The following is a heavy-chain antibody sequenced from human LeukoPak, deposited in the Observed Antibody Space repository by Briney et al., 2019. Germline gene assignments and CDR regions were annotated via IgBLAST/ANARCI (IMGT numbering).Heavy chain of an antibody. V-gene: IGHV3-30*04. CDR1: GFTFSTYA. CDR2: ISYDGSNK. D-gene: IGHD3-3*01. Sequence: GGSPRLSCAASGFTFSTYAMHWVRQAPGKGLEWVAVISYDGSNKYYADSVKGRFTISRDNSKNTLYLQMNSLRAEDTAVYYCARDPSPPAGFWSGQNTYYYYGMDVWGQGTTVTVSS. J-gene: IGHJ6*02. CDR3: ARDPSPPAGFWSGQNTYYYYGMDV.